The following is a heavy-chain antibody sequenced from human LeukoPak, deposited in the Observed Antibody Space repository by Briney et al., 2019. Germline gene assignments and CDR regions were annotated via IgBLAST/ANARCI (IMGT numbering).Heavy chain of an antibody. Sequence: PSETLSLTCTVSGGSISSSSYYWGWIRQPPGKGLEWIGSIYYSRSTYYNPSLKSRVTISVDTSKNPCSLKLSSVTAADTAVYYRARDPLLAPFGGVIAPFDYWGQGTLVTVSS. J-gene: IGHJ4*02. D-gene: IGHD3-16*02. V-gene: IGHV4-39*07. CDR1: GGSISSSSYY. CDR3: ARDPLLAPFGGVIAPFDY. CDR2: IYYSRST.